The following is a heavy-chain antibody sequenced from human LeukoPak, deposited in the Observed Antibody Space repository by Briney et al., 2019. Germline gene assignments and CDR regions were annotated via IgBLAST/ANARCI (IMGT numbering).Heavy chain of an antibody. V-gene: IGHV4-61*02. D-gene: IGHD3-22*01. CDR3: ARDLYYYDSSGYYLWAFDI. J-gene: IGHJ3*02. Sequence: SQTLSLTCTVSGGSINSGSYYWSWIRQPAGKGLEWIVRIYTSGSTNYNPSLKSRVTISVDTSKNQFSLKLSSVTAADTAVYYCARDLYYYDSSGYYLWAFDIWGQGTMVTVSS. CDR2: IYTSGST. CDR1: GGSINSGSYY.